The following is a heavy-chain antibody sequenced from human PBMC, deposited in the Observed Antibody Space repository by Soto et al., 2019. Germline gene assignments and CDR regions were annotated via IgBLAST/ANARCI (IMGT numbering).Heavy chain of an antibody. Sequence: GESLKISCQGSGYRFSSYWITWVRQKPGKGLEWMGRIDPSGSYTNYSASFEGHVTISADKANSTAYLQWSSLKASDSAMYYCARHASDAFDIWGQGTMVTVSS. V-gene: IGHV5-10-1*01. CDR1: GYRFSSYW. CDR2: IDPSGSYT. CDR3: ARHASDAFDI. J-gene: IGHJ3*02.